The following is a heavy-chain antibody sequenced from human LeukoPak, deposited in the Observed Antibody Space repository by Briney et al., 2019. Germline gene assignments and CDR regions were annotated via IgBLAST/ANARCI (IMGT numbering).Heavy chain of an antibody. Sequence: ASVKVSCKASGYTFTSYGISWVRQAPGQGLEWMGWINPNSGGTNYAQKFQGRVTMTRDTSISTAYMELSRLRSDDTAVYYCARGRGTTATPWNYWGQGTLVTVSS. J-gene: IGHJ4*02. CDR3: ARGRGTTATPWNY. D-gene: IGHD4-17*01. CDR2: INPNSGGT. CDR1: GYTFTSYG. V-gene: IGHV1-2*02.